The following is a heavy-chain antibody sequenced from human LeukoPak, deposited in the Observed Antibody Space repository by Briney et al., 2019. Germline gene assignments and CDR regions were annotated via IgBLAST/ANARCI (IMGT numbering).Heavy chain of an antibody. J-gene: IGHJ6*02. CDR1: GYTFTSYD. D-gene: IGHD3-3*01. Sequence: ASVKVSCKASGYTFTSYDINWVRQATGQGLEWMGWMNPNSGNTGYAQKFQGRVTMTRNTSISTAYMELSSLRSEDTAVYYCARSHVLRFLEWLPGHYYYYGMDVWGQGTTVTVSS. CDR2: MNPNSGNT. CDR3: ARSHVLRFLEWLPGHYYYYGMDV. V-gene: IGHV1-8*01.